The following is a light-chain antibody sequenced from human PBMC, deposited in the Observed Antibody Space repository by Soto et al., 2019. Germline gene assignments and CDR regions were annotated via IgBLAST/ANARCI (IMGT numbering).Light chain of an antibody. J-gene: IGKJ5*01. CDR2: DAS. Sequence: DIQMTQSPSSLSVSVGDRVTITCQASQDISHYLNWYQQKPGKAPKLLIYDASNLETGVPSRFGGSGSGTDFTFTIFGLQPEDVATYYCQQYDNLITVGQGTRLEIK. CDR3: QQYDNLIT. V-gene: IGKV1-33*01. CDR1: QDISHY.